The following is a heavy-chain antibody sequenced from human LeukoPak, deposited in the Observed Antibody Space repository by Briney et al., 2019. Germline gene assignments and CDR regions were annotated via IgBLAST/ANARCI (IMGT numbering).Heavy chain of an antibody. CDR3: ARSYNSAWLGY. Sequence: GGSERLSCAASGFTVSSSYMSWVRQAPGKGLEWVSIVYSGGSIYYADSVKGRFTTSRHNTNNTLDLQMNSLRTEDTAMYYCARSYNSAWLGYWGQGTLVTVSS. V-gene: IGHV3-53*04. J-gene: IGHJ4*02. CDR1: GFTVSSSY. CDR2: VYSGGSI. D-gene: IGHD6-19*01.